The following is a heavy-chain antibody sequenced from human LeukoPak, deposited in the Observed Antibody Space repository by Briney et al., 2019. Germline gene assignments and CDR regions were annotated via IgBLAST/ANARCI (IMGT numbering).Heavy chain of an antibody. D-gene: IGHD3-9*01. CDR2: IYYSGST. J-gene: IGHJ4*02. CDR3: ARGDDILTGYVYDY. Sequence: PQTLSLTCTVSGGSISSGDYYWSWIRQPPGKGLEWIGYIYYSGSTYYNPSLKSRVTISVDTSKNQFSLKLSSVTAADTAVYYCARGDDILTGYVYDYWGQGTLVTVSS. CDR1: GGSISSGDYY. V-gene: IGHV4-30-4*01.